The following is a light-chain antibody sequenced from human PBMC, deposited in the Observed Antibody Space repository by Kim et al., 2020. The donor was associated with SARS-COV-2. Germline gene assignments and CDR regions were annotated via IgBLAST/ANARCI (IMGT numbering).Light chain of an antibody. V-gene: IGLV3-19*01. CDR3: NSRDSSGFHLV. CDR1: SLRIYD. Sequence: SELPQDPGVSVALGQTVRITCQGDSLRIYDATWYQQKTGQAPVVVIYGKNNRPSGIPDRFSGSSSGNTASLTITGAQAEDEADYFCNSRDSSGFHLVFGGGTQLTVL. CDR2: GKN. J-gene: IGLJ3*02.